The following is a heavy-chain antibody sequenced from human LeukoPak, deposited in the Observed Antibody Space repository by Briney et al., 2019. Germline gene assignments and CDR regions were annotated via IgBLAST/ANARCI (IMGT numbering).Heavy chain of an antibody. J-gene: IGHJ5*02. Sequence: SETLSLTCTVSGGSISSYYWSWIRQPPGKGLEWIGYIYYSGSTNYNASLKSRVTISVDTSKNQFSLKLSSVTAADTAVYYCARARFGYSYGPNWFDPWGQGTLVTVSS. CDR3: ARARFGYSYGPNWFDP. V-gene: IGHV4-59*01. CDR1: GGSISSYY. CDR2: IYYSGST. D-gene: IGHD5-18*01.